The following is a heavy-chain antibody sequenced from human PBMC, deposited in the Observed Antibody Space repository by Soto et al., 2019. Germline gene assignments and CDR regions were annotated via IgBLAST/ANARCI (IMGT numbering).Heavy chain of an antibody. CDR1: GFTFSSYA. Sequence: EVQLLESGGGLVQPGGSLRLSCAASGFTFSSYAMSWVRQAPGKGLEWVSAISGSGGSTYYADSVKGRFTISRDNSKNTLYLQMNSLRAEDTAVYYCAKDPKHHCGDYGPHDYWGQGTLVTVSS. CDR3: AKDPKHHCGDYGPHDY. D-gene: IGHD4-17*01. CDR2: ISGSGGST. J-gene: IGHJ4*02. V-gene: IGHV3-23*01.